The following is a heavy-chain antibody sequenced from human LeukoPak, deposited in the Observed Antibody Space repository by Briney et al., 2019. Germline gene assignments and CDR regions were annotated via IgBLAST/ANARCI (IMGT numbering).Heavy chain of an antibody. V-gene: IGHV4-30-2*01. D-gene: IGHD3-3*01. J-gene: IGHJ4*02. Sequence: PSETLSLTCTVSGGSISSGGYYWSWIRQPPGKGLEWIGYIYHSGSTYYNPSLKSQVTISVDRSKNQFSLKLSSVTAADTAVYYCARVLIFGVVPYTVDYWGQGTLVTVSS. CDR2: IYHSGST. CDR1: GGSISSGGYY. CDR3: ARVLIFGVVPYTVDY.